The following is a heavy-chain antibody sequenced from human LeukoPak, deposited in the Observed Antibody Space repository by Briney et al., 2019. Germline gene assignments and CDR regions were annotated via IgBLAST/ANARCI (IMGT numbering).Heavy chain of an antibody. CDR3: ARAPIAAAGIGFDP. CDR2: IIPILGIA. Sequence: SVKVSCKASGGTFSSYAISWVRQAPGQGLEWMGRIIPILGIANYAQKFQGRVTITADKSTSTAYMELSSLRSENTAVYYCARAPIAAAGIGFDPWGQGTLVTVSS. D-gene: IGHD6-13*01. CDR1: GGTFSSYA. V-gene: IGHV1-69*04. J-gene: IGHJ5*02.